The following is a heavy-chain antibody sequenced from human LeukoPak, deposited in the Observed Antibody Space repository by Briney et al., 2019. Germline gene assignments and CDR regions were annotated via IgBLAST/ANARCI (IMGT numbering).Heavy chain of an antibody. Sequence: ASVKVSCKASGYTFTSYAMNWVRQAPGQGLEWMGWININTGNPTYAQGFTGRFVFSLDTSVSPAYLQISSLKAEDTAVYYCARESEYYYDSSTYSGDDYWGQGTLVTVSS. V-gene: IGHV7-4-1*02. CDR1: GYTFTSYA. CDR2: ININTGNP. J-gene: IGHJ4*02. D-gene: IGHD3-22*01. CDR3: ARESEYYYDSSTYSGDDY.